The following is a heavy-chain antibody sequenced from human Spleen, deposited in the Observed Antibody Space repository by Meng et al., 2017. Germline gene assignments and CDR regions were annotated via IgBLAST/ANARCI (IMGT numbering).Heavy chain of an antibody. D-gene: IGHD3-9*01. Sequence: ASVKVSCNASGYTFTSYGISWVRQAPGQGLEWMGWISAYNGNTNYAQKLQGRVTMTTDTSTSTAYMELRSLRSDDTAVYYCARSHVLRYFDWPLMSGSSRRAFDIWGQGTMVTVSS. CDR3: ARSHVLRYFDWPLMSGSSRRAFDI. V-gene: IGHV1-18*01. J-gene: IGHJ3*02. CDR2: ISAYNGNT. CDR1: GYTFTSYG.